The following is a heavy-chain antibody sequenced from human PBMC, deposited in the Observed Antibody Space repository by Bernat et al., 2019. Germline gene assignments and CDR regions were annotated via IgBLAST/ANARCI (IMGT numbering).Heavy chain of an antibody. CDR1: GFTFSSYS. J-gene: IGHJ4*02. CDR2: ISSSSSTI. Sequence: EVQLVESGGGLVQPGGSLRLSCAASGFTFSSYSMNWVRQAPGKGLEWVSYISSSSSTIYYADSVKGRFTIPRDNAKNSLYLQMNSLRDEDTAVYYCARDRGPITIFGVAKIDYWGQGTLVTVSS. V-gene: IGHV3-48*02. CDR3: ARDRGPITIFGVAKIDY. D-gene: IGHD3-3*01.